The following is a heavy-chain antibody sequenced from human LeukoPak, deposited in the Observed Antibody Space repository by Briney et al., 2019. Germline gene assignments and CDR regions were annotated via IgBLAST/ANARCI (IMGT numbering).Heavy chain of an antibody. D-gene: IGHD1-14*01. J-gene: IGHJ3*02. CDR2: IWYDGSNK. CDR1: GFTFSSYG. V-gene: IGHV3-33*06. Sequence: GGSLRLSCAASGFTFSSYGMHWVRQAPGKGPEGVAVIWYDGSNKYYTDSVKCRFTISRDNPKHPLYLQMNRLRAEDTAVYYCAKADNGRAFDIWGQGTMVTVSS. CDR3: AKADNGRAFDI.